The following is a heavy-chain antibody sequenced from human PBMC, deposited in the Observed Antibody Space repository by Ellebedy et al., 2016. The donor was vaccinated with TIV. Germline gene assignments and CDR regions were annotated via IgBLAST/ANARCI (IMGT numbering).Heavy chain of an antibody. CDR1: EFTFSTYT. J-gene: IGHJ4*02. CDR2: ITSDSSYI. CDR3: AKELPGGVPAAFDS. Sequence: GESLKISCVASEFTFSTYTMNWVRQAPGKGLEWVSSITSDSSYIDYGDSLKGRFTTSRDNAKNSLYLQMNSLRPEDTALYYCAKELPGGVPAAFDSWGQGTLVTVSS. V-gene: IGHV3-21*04. D-gene: IGHD2-2*01.